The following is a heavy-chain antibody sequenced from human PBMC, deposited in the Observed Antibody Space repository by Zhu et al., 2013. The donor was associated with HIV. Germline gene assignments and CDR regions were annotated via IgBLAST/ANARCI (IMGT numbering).Heavy chain of an antibody. CDR2: VSPYNGAS. CDR1: GYTFSAHY. CDR3: ARGNSLYYYLLTGYSYYYYYIDV. Sequence: QVRLVQSGAEVKEPGASVRVSCKPSGYTFSAHYIHWVRQAPGQGLDWVGWVSPYNGASLTAQRLKGRVSLTWDTSTATASMTLSNLTSEDTAVYFCARGNSLYYYLLTGYSYYYYYIDVWGRGTSVTVSS. D-gene: IGHD3-9*01. V-gene: IGHV1-2*02. J-gene: IGHJ6*03.